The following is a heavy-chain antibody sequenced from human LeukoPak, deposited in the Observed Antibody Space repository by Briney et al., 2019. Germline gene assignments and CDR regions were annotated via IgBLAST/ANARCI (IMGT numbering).Heavy chain of an antibody. CDR3: YTSITDY. CDR1: GFNVNNAW. CDR2: IRSKIDGGAT. D-gene: IGHD2-21*01. V-gene: IGHV3-15*01. Sequence: GGALRLSCAASGFNVNNAWMSWVRQAPGEGLEWVGRIRSKIDGGATDYAAPVKGRFTISRDDSKNTLYLQINSLKIEDTAMYYCYTSITDYWGQGTLVTVSS. J-gene: IGHJ4*02.